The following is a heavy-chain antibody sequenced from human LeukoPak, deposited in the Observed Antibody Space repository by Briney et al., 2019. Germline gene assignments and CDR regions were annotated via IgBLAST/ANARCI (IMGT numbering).Heavy chain of an antibody. CDR1: GFTFSSYW. J-gene: IGHJ4*02. D-gene: IGHD5-24*01. CDR2: INSDGRST. Sequence: PGGSLRLSCAASGFTFSSYWMHWVRQAPGKGLVWVSRINSDGRSTSYADSVKGRFTISRDKSKNTVYLQMNSLRAEDTAVYYCAKERGYGYNHIDYWGQGTLVTVSS. CDR3: AKERGYGYNHIDY. V-gene: IGHV3-74*01.